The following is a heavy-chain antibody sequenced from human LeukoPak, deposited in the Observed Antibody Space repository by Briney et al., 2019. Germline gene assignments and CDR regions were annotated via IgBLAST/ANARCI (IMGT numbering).Heavy chain of an antibody. V-gene: IGHV4-4*07. D-gene: IGHD3-22*01. J-gene: IGHJ3*02. CDR1: GGSISSYY. CDR2: IYTSGST. Sequence: ASETLSLTCTVSGGSISSYYWSWIRRPAGKGLEWIGRIYTSGSTNYNPSLKSRVTMSVDTSKNQFSLKLSSVTAADTAVYFCARGPYSYDSSGAFDIWGQGTMVTVSS. CDR3: ARGPYSYDSSGAFDI.